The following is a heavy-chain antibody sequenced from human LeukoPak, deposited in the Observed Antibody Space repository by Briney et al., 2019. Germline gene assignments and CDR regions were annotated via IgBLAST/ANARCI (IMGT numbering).Heavy chain of an antibody. CDR3: AKDSGYYDSSGYYWEEFDY. CDR1: GFTFSSYS. J-gene: IGHJ4*02. Sequence: GGSLRLSCAASGFTFSSYSMNWVRQAPGKGLEWVSSISSSSSYIYYADSVKGRFTISRDNAKNSLYLQMNSLRAEDTALYYCAKDSGYYDSSGYYWEEFDYWGQGTLVTVSS. CDR2: ISSSSSYI. V-gene: IGHV3-21*04. D-gene: IGHD3-22*01.